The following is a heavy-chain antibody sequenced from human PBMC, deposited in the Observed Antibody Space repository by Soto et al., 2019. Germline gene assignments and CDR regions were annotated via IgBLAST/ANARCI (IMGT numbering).Heavy chain of an antibody. J-gene: IGHJ3*02. D-gene: IGHD5-18*01. CDR2: ISWNSCSI. V-gene: IGHV3-9*01. Sequence: GGSLLLSCASSVLTFDDYAMHWVRQAPGKGLEWVSGISWNSCSIGYADSVKGRFTISRDNAKNSLYLQMNSLRAEDTSLYYCAKETIQLWTNAFDIWGQGTMVTVSS. CDR3: AKETIQLWTNAFDI. CDR1: VLTFDDYA.